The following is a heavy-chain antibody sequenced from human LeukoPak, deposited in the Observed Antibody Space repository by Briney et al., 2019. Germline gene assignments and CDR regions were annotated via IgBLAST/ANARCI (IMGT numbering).Heavy chain of an antibody. V-gene: IGHV3-30*02. CDR1: GFTFNIYG. D-gene: IGHD5-24*01. Sequence: GGSLRLSCAASGFTFNIYGMPWVRQAPGKGLEWVAFIRYDGSNKYYADSVKGRFTSSRDNSKNTLYLQMNSLRVEDTAVYYCAKDRGDGYPTHFDYWGQGTLVTVSS. CDR3: AKDRGDGYPTHFDY. J-gene: IGHJ4*02. CDR2: IRYDGSNK.